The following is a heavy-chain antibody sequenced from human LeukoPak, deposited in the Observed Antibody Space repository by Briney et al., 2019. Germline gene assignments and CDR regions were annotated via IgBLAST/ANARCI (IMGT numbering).Heavy chain of an antibody. V-gene: IGHV1-18*01. D-gene: IGHD6-19*01. CDR3: ARGGWYYFDY. Sequence: ASVKVSCEASGYTFTTYGIGWVRQAPGQGPEWMGWISGYNGNTNYAQKFQGRVTMTTDTSTSTVYMDLSSLRSEDTAVYYCARGGWYYFDYWGQGTLVTVSS. CDR1: GYTFTTYG. CDR2: ISGYNGNT. J-gene: IGHJ4*02.